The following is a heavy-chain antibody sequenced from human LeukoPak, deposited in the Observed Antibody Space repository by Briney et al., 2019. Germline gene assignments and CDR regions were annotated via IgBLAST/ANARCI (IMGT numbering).Heavy chain of an antibody. CDR1: GGSISSDH. CDR3: ARRNSGWSYYYYGMDV. Sequence: SETLSLTCSVSGGSISSDHWNWIRQTPGKGLEWIGCIYYSGRTYYNPSLKSRVTISVDTSKNQFSLKLSSVTAADTAVYYCARRNSGWSYYYYGMDVWGQGTTVTVSS. V-gene: IGHV4-59*08. CDR2: IYYSGRT. D-gene: IGHD6-19*01. J-gene: IGHJ6*02.